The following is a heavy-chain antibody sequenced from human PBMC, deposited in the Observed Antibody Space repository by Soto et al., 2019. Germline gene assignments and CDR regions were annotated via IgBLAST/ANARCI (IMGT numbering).Heavy chain of an antibody. V-gene: IGHV3-30*18. J-gene: IGHJ6*02. D-gene: IGHD6-19*01. CDR1: GFTFSSYG. CDR2: ISYGGSNK. Sequence: GGSLRLSCAASGFTFSSYGMHWVRQAPGKGLEWVAVISYGGSNKYYADSVKGRFTISRDNSKNTLYLQMNSLRAEDTAVYYCAKDRSEAVAGTSGGMDVWGQGTTVTVSS. CDR3: AKDRSEAVAGTSGGMDV.